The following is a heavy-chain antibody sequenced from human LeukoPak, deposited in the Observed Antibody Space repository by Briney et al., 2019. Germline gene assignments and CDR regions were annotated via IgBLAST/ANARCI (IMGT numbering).Heavy chain of an antibody. V-gene: IGHV3-23*01. Sequence: PGGSLRLSCAASGFTFSSYAMSWVRQAPGKGLEWVSGISGSGDTTYYADSVKGRFTISRDNSKNTLYLQMNSLRAEDTAVYYCAKGRQARWLQSLFDYRGQGTLVTVSS. CDR1: GFTFSSYA. D-gene: IGHD5-24*01. CDR2: ISGSGDTT. CDR3: AKGRQARWLQSLFDY. J-gene: IGHJ4*02.